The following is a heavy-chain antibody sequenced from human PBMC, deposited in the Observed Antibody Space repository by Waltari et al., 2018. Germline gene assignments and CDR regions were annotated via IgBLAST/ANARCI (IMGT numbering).Heavy chain of an antibody. J-gene: IGHJ4*02. Sequence: QVQLQESGPGLVKPSQTLSLTCTVSGGSISRGGYYWTWVRQRPGRGLEWIGNIYYSGITYYNPSLKSRLTISIDTSNNQFSLKLISVSVADTAVYYCASQPGTMYYLHYWGRGTLVTVS. CDR3: ASQPGTMYYLHY. CDR1: GGSISRGGYY. V-gene: IGHV4-31*03. D-gene: IGHD2-8*01. CDR2: IYYSGIT.